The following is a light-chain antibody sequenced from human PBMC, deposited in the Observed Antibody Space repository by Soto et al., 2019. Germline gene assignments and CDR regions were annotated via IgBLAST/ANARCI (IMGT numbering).Light chain of an antibody. CDR2: KAS. J-gene: IGKJ2*01. CDR1: QSISFW. Sequence: DIQMTQSPSTLSASVGDRVTITCRASQSISFWLAWYQQKPGKAPNLLIYKASTLESGVPSRFSGSGSGTGFTRTISSLQPDDFATYYCQQYHSYPLTLGQGTKLEIK. V-gene: IGKV1-5*03. CDR3: QQYHSYPLT.